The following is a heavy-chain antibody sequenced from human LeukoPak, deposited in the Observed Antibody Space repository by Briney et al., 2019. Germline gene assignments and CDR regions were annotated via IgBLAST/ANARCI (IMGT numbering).Heavy chain of an antibody. V-gene: IGHV1-69*06. CDR2: IIPIFGTA. CDR3: AREADGSNAFDI. J-gene: IGHJ3*02. Sequence: GASVKVSCKASGYTFTSYDINWVRQATGQGLEWMGGIIPIFGTANYAQKFQGRVTITADKSTSTAYMELSSLRSEDTAVYYCAREADGSNAFDIWGQGTMVTVSS. D-gene: IGHD4-23*01. CDR1: GYTFTSYD.